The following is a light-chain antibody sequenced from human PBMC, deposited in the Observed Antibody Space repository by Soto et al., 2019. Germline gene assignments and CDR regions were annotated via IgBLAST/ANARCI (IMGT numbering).Light chain of an antibody. V-gene: IGKV1-39*01. CDR3: QQATSFPRT. CDR2: AAS. Sequence: DIQLTQSPSSLSSSVGDRLTITCRASQSISSYLNWYRQTPGNAPKVLIFAASNLQSGVPSRFSGSGSGTEFTLTISSPQPEDFATYYCQQATSFPRTFGQGTKVDI. J-gene: IGKJ1*01. CDR1: QSISSY.